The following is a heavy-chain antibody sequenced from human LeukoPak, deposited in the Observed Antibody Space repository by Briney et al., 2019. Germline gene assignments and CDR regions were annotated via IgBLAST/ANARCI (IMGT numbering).Heavy chain of an antibody. CDR1: GIILSNYG. CDR3: AKRGIVIRAVIIVGFHKEAYYFDY. V-gene: IGHV3-23*01. Sequence: PGGSLRLSCAVSGIILSNYGMSWVRQAPGKGLEWVAGISDSGGSTNYADSVKGRFTISRDNPKNTPYLQMNSLRAEDTAVYFCAKRGIVIRAVIIVGFHKEAYYFDYWGQGALVTVSS. D-gene: IGHD3-10*01. CDR2: ISDSGGST. J-gene: IGHJ4*02.